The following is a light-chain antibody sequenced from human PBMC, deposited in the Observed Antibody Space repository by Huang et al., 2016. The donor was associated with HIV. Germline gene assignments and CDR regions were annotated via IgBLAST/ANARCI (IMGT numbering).Light chain of an antibody. J-gene: IGKJ3*01. V-gene: IGKV4-1*01. CDR2: WAS. Sequence: DILMTQSPDFLAVSLGERATINCRSSRSVFYSSNNKNYLAWYQQKPVQPPKLLIHWASTRQSGVPDRFSGSGSGTDFTLTISSLQAEDVAIYYCQQYYTSPFTFGPGTKVDVK. CDR1: RSVFYSSNNKNY. CDR3: QQYYTSPFT.